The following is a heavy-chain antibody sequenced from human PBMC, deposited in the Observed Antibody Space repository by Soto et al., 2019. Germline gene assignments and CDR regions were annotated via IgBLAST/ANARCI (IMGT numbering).Heavy chain of an antibody. CDR1: GGSISSYY. Sequence: SETLSLTCTVSGGSISSYYWSWIRQPPGKGLEWIGYIYYSGSTNYNPSLKSRVTISVDTSKNQFSLKLSSVTAADTAVYYYRRDFPYCTNGVCYNNCFDPWGQGTLVTVSS. CDR3: RRDFPYCTNGVCYNNCFDP. V-gene: IGHV4-59*01. CDR2: IYYSGST. D-gene: IGHD2-8*01. J-gene: IGHJ5*02.